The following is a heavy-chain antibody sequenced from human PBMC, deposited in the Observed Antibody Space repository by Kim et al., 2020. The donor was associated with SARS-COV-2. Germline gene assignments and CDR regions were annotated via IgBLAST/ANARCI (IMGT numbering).Heavy chain of an antibody. D-gene: IGHD2-2*01. J-gene: IGHJ6*02. V-gene: IGHV3-30*02. CDR3: AKGCGSSCYAGIDYYGMDV. Sequence: GRVTISRDNSKNTLYLQMNSLRADDTAVYYCAKGCGSSCYAGIDYYGMDVWGQGTTVTVS.